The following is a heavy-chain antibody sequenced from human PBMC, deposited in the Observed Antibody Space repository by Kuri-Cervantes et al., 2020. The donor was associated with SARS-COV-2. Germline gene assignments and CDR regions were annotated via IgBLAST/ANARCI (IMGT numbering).Heavy chain of an antibody. CDR3: YTLIGVSATAYDDY. D-gene: IGHD2-21*02. CDR1: GFTVSSNY. CDR2: IYSGGGT. V-gene: IGHV3-53*01. J-gene: IGHJ4*02. Sequence: GGSLRLSCAASGFTVSSNYMSWVRQAPGKGLEWVSVIYSGGGTYYADSVKGRFTISRDNYKNTLYLQMNSLRAEDTAVYYCYTLIGVSATAYDDYWGQGTLVTVSS.